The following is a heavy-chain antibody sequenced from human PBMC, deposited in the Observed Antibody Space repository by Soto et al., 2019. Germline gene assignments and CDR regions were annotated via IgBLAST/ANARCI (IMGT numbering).Heavy chain of an antibody. D-gene: IGHD3-22*01. CDR3: ARDGYESSGCVDF. CDR1: GFTFRSYG. V-gene: IGHV3-33*01. Sequence: SLRLSCVTSGFTFRSYGMHWVRQAPGKGLEWVAVIWYDGSKKYHAESVKGRFTISRDNSKNTLYLQMNSLRAEDTAVYYCARDGYESSGCVDFWGQGTLVTVSS. J-gene: IGHJ4*02. CDR2: IWYDGSKK.